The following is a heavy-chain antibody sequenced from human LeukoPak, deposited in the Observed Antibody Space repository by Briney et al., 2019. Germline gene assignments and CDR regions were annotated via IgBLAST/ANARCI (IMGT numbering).Heavy chain of an antibody. Sequence: GGSLRLSCAASGFTISSYGMSWVRQAPGKGLEWVSCISSSSSYIYYADSVKGRFTISRDNAKNSLYLQMNSLRAEDTAVYYCARAHNWKYGSFDFWGQGTLVTVSS. CDR2: ISSSSSYI. V-gene: IGHV3-21*01. CDR1: GFTISSYG. J-gene: IGHJ4*02. CDR3: ARAHNWKYGSFDF. D-gene: IGHD1-7*01.